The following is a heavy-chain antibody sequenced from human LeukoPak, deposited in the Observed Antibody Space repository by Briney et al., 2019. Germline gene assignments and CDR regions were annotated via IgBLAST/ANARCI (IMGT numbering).Heavy chain of an antibody. CDR3: ARWDYGDVDAFDI. Sequence: SETLSLTCTVSGYSISSGYYWGWIRQPPGKGLEWIGSIYHSGSTYYNPPLKSRVTISVDTSKNQFSLKLSSVTAADTAVYYCARWDYGDVDAFDIWGQGTMVTVSS. D-gene: IGHD4-17*01. CDR1: GYSISSGYY. CDR2: IYHSGST. V-gene: IGHV4-38-2*02. J-gene: IGHJ3*02.